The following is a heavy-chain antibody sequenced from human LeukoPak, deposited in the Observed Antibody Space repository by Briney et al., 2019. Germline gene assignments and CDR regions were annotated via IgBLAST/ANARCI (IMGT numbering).Heavy chain of an antibody. J-gene: IGHJ4*02. D-gene: IGHD6-19*01. V-gene: IGHV1-18*01. Sequence: ASVKVSCKAAGYTLTSYGISWVRQSPGQGLEWMRWISTYNGNTNYAQELQGRATKTRYSSKRRADTAVRSPGYDDAAVYVGAREVLGWYDWGQGTLVTVSS. CDR1: GYTLTSYG. CDR3: AREVLGWYD. CDR2: ISTYNGNT.